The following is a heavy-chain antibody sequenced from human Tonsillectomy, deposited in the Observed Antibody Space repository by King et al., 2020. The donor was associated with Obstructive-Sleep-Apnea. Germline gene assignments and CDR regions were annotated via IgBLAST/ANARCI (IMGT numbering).Heavy chain of an antibody. CDR2: ISYDGSNK. D-gene: IGHD3-22*01. V-gene: IGHV3-30-3*01. J-gene: IGHJ6*02. CDR1: GFTFSSYA. Sequence: VQLVESGGGVVQPGRSLRLSCAASGFTFSSYAMHWVRQAPGKGLEWVAVISYDGSNKYYADSVKGRFTISRDNSKNTLYLQIKSLRAEDTAVYYCARDLVTPSHYYDSSGRRGYYYGMDVWGQGTTVTVSS. CDR3: ARDLVTPSHYYDSSGRRGYYYGMDV.